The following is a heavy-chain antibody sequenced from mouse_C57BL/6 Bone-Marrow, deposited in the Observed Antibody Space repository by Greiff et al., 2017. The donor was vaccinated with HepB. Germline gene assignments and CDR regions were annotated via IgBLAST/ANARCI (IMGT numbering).Heavy chain of an antibody. CDR3: ARGDYGYLFAY. CDR2: IDPSDSYT. CDR1: GYTFTSYW. V-gene: IGHV1-50*01. Sequence: QVQLQQPGAELVKPGASVKLSCKASGYTFTSYWMQWVKQRPGQGLEWIGEIDPSDSYTNYNQKFKGKATLTVDTSSSTAYMQLSSLTSEDSAVYYCARGDYGYLFAYWGQGTRVTVSA. D-gene: IGHD2-2*01. J-gene: IGHJ3*01.